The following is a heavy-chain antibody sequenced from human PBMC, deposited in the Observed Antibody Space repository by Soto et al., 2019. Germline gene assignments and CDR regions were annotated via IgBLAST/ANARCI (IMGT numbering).Heavy chain of an antibody. Sequence: GGSLRLSCAASGFTFSSYAMSWVRQAPGKGLEWVSAISGSGGSTYYADSVRGRFTISRDNSKNTQYLQMTSLRAEDTAVYNCAKEVGGYDWFVAFDIWGQGTMVTVSS. CDR1: GFTFSSYA. J-gene: IGHJ3*02. CDR2: ISGSGGST. V-gene: IGHV3-23*01. D-gene: IGHD5-12*01. CDR3: AKEVGGYDWFVAFDI.